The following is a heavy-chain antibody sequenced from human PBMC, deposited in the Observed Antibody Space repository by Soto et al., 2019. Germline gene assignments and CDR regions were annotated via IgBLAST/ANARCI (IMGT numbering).Heavy chain of an antibody. CDR2: IYHSGST. CDR1: GYSISSGYY. D-gene: IGHD3-3*01. J-gene: IGHJ6*02. Sequence: SETLSLTCAVSGYSISSGYYWGWIRQPPGKGLEWIGSIYHSGSTYYNPSLKSRVTISVDTSKNQFSLKLSSVTAADTAVYYCARDLYYDFWSGPPYYYYGMDVWGQATTVTVSS. CDR3: ARDLYYDFWSGPPYYYYGMDV. V-gene: IGHV4-38-2*02.